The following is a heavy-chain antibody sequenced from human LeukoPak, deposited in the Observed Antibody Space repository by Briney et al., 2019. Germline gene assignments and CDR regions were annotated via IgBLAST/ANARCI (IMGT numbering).Heavy chain of an antibody. D-gene: IGHD6-13*01. CDR1: GGSISSYY. J-gene: IGHJ3*02. CDR3: ARSSGVPRVDAFDI. V-gene: IGHV4-59*08. Sequence: SETLSLTCTVSGGSISSYYWSWIRQPPGKGLEWIGYFSYSGSTNCNPSLKSRVTISVDTSKNQFSLKLTSVTAADTAVYYRARSSGVPRVDAFDIWGQGTMVTVSS. CDR2: FSYSGST.